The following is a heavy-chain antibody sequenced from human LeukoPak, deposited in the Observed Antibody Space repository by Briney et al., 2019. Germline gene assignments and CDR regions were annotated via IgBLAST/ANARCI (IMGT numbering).Heavy chain of an antibody. V-gene: IGHV1-8*01. D-gene: IGHD2-15*01. CDR1: GYTFTSND. J-gene: IGHJ5*02. CDR3: ARSHTQKGYCGGGRCYPTVWWFDP. Sequence: GASVKVSCKASGYTFTSNDISWVRQAAGQGLEWMAWLDPKNGNTGYAQKFQGRVTMTWNTSISTAYMELSSLKSEDTAVYYCARSHTQKGYCGGGRCYPTVWWFDPWGQGTLVTVSS. CDR2: LDPKNGNT.